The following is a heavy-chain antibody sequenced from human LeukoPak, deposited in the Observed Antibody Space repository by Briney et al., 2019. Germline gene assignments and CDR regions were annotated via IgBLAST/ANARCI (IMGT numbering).Heavy chain of an antibody. Sequence: PGGSLRLSCAASAFTFNTYSMNWARQAPGKGLEWVSSIDSSGGYMFYADSVKGRFIISRDNAKDSLYLQMNSLRAEDTAVYYCARTKPQQFDILSWGQGTLVTVSS. D-gene: IGHD3-9*01. CDR1: AFTFNTYS. V-gene: IGHV3-21*04. CDR3: ARTKPQQFDILS. J-gene: IGHJ4*02. CDR2: IDSSGGYM.